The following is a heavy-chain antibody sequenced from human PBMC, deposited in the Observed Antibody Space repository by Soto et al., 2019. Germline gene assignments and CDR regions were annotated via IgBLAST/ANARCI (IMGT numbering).Heavy chain of an antibody. Sequence: SETLSLTCDVYGGSFSGYIWTWIRQTPGKGLQWIGQINHSGSANYNPSLKSRVTISVHTSNSQFSLELSSVTAADTAVYYCARLNGYCVSTSXHGYYGMDVWGQGTTVTVSS. CDR2: INHSGSA. V-gene: IGHV4-34*01. J-gene: IGHJ6*02. D-gene: IGHD2-2*03. CDR1: GGSFSGYI. CDR3: ARLNGYCVSTSXHGYYGMDV.